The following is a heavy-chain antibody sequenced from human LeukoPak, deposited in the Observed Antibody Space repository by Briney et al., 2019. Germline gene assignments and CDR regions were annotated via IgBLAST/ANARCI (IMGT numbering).Heavy chain of an antibody. CDR3: ARADSLYYYYGMDV. CDR1: GFTFSSYS. J-gene: IGHJ6*02. CDR2: ISSSSSYI. Sequence: GGSLRLSCAASGFTFSSYSMTWVSQAPGKGLEWVSSISSSSSYIYYADSVKGRFTISRDNAKNSLYLQMNSLRAEDTAVYYCARADSLYYYYGMDVWGQGTTVTVSS. V-gene: IGHV3-21*01. D-gene: IGHD3-22*01.